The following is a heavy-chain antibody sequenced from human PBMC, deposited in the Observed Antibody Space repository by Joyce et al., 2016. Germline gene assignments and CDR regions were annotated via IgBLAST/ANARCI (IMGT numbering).Heavy chain of an antibody. V-gene: IGHV3-33*01. CDR2: IWYDGSNK. J-gene: IGHJ4*02. D-gene: IGHD3-9*01. CDR3: ARGLEAYHVTGYPDY. CDR1: GCTLRKYG. Sequence: QVQLVESGGGVVQPGRSLRLSCAASGCTLRKYGMHWVREAPEKWVGWVAVIWYDGSNKDYGDSVEGRSTASRESFENTLYLQMNSVGAEDTAVYFCARGLEAYHVTGYPDYWGQGTLVTVSS.